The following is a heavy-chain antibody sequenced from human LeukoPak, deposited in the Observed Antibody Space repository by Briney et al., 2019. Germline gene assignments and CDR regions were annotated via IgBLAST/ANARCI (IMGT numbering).Heavy chain of an antibody. Sequence: SETLSLTCTVSGGSISSYYWSWIRQPQGKGLEWIGNIYDRGSTKYNPSLKSRVTISVDTSKNQFSLRLSSVTAADTAVYYCARGRTFDNWGQGTLVTVSS. CDR2: IYDRGST. CDR1: GGSISSYY. CDR3: ARGRTFDN. V-gene: IGHV4-59*01. J-gene: IGHJ4*02.